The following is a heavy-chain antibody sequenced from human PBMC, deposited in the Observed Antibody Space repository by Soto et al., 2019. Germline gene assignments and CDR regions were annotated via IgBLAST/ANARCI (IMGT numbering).Heavy chain of an antibody. CDR1: GESFSVYY. CDR2: INHSGST. CDR3: ARASYTLWWLRLRGSFAL. J-gene: IGHJ5*02. D-gene: IGHD5-12*01. V-gene: IGHV4-34*01. Sequence: SKNLYLTCAFYGESFSVYYWSWIRQPPGKGLEWIGEINHSGSTNYNPSLKSRVTISVDTSKNQFSLKLSSVTAADTAVYYCARASYTLWWLRLRGSFALWGQGNLV.